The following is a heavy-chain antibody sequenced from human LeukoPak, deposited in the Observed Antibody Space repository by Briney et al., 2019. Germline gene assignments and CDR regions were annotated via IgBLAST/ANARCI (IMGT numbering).Heavy chain of an antibody. D-gene: IGHD1-1*01. J-gene: IGHJ3*02. CDR3: AREATGTTDSDAFDI. Sequence: ASVKVSCKASGYNFTGYYMHWVRQAPGQGLEWMGWINPNSGGTNYAQKFQGRVTMTRDTSISTAYMELSRLRSDDTAVYYCAREATGTTDSDAFDIWGQGTMVTVSS. CDR2: INPNSGGT. V-gene: IGHV1-2*02. CDR1: GYNFTGYY.